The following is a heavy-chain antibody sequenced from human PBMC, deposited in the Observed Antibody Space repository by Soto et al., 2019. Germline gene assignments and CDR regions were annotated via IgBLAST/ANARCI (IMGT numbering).Heavy chain of an antibody. J-gene: IGHJ4*02. CDR3: ARSRGYGPSD. V-gene: IGHV3-53*01. D-gene: IGHD5-18*01. CDR2: IYSGGTT. CDR1: GFIVSTSY. Sequence: LRLSCAASGFIVSTSYMSWVRQAPGKGLEWVSVIYSGGTTYYADSVKGHFTISRDNSKNTLYLQMNSLRAEDTALYYCARSRGYGPSDWGKGTLVTVSS.